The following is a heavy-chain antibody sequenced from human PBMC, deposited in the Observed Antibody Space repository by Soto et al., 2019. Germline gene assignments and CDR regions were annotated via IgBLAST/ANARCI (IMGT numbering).Heavy chain of an antibody. D-gene: IGHD2-15*01. CDR3: AKEAGAVSTLAWCPTPAVGHYFDS. CDR1: GFTFSSYS. CDR2: ISGSGSNI. J-gene: IGHJ4*02. Sequence: GGSLRLSCAASGFTFSSYSMNWVRQAPGKGLEWVSRISGSGSNIDYADSVKGRFTISRDNSQKVLYLQMNTLGVEDTAGYYCAKEAGAVSTLAWCPTPAVGHYFDSWGQGTLVTVSS. V-gene: IGHV3-23*01.